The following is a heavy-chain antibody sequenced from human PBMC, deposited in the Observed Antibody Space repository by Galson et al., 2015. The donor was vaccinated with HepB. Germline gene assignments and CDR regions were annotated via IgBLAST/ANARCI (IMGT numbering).Heavy chain of an antibody. CDR2: ISSSSSYI. CDR1: GFTFSSYS. V-gene: IGHV3-21*01. J-gene: IGHJ3*02. CDR3: ARVRAVDYGDYGWGDAFDI. D-gene: IGHD4-17*01. Sequence: SLRLSCAASGFTFSSYSMNWVRQAPGKGLEWVPSISSSSSYIYYADSVKGRFTISRDNAKNSLYLQMNSLRAEDTAVYYCARVRAVDYGDYGWGDAFDIWGQGTMVTVSS.